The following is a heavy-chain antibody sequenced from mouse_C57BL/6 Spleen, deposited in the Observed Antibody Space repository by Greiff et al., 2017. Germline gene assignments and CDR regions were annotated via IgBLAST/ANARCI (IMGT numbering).Heavy chain of an antibody. CDR3: ARRLYEGYYAMDD. CDR1: GFTFSDYY. D-gene: IGHD1-1*01. CDR2: INYDGSST. J-gene: IGHJ4*01. Sequence: EVQVVESEGGLVQPGSSMKLSCTASGFTFSDYYMAWVRQVPEKGLEWVANINYDGSSTYYLDSLKSRFIIARDTAKNILYLQMSSLTSEDTATYYCARRLYEGYYAMDDWGQGTSVTGSS. V-gene: IGHV5-16*02.